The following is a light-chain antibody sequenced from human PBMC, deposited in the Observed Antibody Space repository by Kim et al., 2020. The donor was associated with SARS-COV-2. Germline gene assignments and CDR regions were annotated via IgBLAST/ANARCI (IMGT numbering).Light chain of an antibody. CDR1: QSIGNY. V-gene: IGKV1-5*03. Sequence: SVGDRVTITGRASQSIGNYLAWYQQKAGKAPDLLISQASTLESGVPSRFSGSGSGTEFTLIISSLQPDDFAVYYCQQYDTSPTWTFGQGTKVDIK. J-gene: IGKJ1*01. CDR3: QQYDTSPTWT. CDR2: QAS.